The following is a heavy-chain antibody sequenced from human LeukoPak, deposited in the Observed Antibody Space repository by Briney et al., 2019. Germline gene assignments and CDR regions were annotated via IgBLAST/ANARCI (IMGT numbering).Heavy chain of an antibody. CDR1: GGTFSIYA. CDR2: IIPIFGTA. J-gene: IGHJ6*02. V-gene: IGHV1-69*06. CDR3: ARDLMVYDFVSGSRPEKYYYYGMDV. D-gene: IGHD3-3*01. Sequence: SVKVSCKASGGTFSIYAISWVRQAPGQGLEWMGGIIPIFGTANYAQQCQGRVTITADISTSTAYLELSSMISSDTAVYYCARDLMVYDFVSGSRPEKYYYYGMDVWGQGTTVTVSS.